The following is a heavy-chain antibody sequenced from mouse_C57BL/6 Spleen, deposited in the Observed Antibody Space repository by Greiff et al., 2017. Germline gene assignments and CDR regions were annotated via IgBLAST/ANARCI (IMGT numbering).Heavy chain of an antibody. V-gene: IGHV1-42*01. D-gene: IGHD3-3*01. J-gene: IGHJ1*03. CDR3: ARGGWGGYFDV. CDR2: INPSTGGT. Sequence: VQLQQSGPELVKPGASVKISCKASGYSFTGYYMNWVKQSPEKSLEWIGEINPSTGGTTYNQKFKAKATLTVDKSSSTAYMQLKSLTSEDSAVYYCARGGWGGYFDVWGTGTTVTVSS. CDR1: GYSFTGYY.